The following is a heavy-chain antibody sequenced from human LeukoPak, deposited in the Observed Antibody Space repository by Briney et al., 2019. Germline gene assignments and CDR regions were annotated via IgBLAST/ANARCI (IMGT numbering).Heavy chain of an antibody. Sequence: KTSETLSLTCAVSGGSISSSTYYWGWIRQPPGKGLEWIGSIYYSGTTYYNPSLKSRVTISADTSKNQFSLKLSSVTAADTAVYYCAGGRSSVLGYWGQGTLVTVSS. CDR3: AGGRSSVLGY. CDR2: IYYSGTT. D-gene: IGHD6-19*01. J-gene: IGHJ4*02. V-gene: IGHV4-39*01. CDR1: GGSISSSTYY.